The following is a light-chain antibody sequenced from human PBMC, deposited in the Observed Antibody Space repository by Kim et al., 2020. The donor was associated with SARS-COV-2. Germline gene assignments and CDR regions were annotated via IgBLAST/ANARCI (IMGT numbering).Light chain of an antibody. CDR2: AAS. CDR1: QSISSY. V-gene: IGKV1-8*01. CDR3: EQYYSYPRT. Sequence: ASMGERDTTSCRGRQSISSYLASYQRRPQKTPKLVCYAASTLQSGVPSRFSGSGAGADFTLTIRCLQSEDIADYYFEQYYSYPRTVGGGAKVDIK. J-gene: IGKJ4*01.